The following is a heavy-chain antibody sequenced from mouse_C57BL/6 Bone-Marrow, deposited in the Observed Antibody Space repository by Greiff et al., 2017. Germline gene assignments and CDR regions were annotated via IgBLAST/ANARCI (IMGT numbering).Heavy chain of an antibody. D-gene: IGHD1-1*01. CDR2: IDPSDSET. V-gene: IGHV1-52*01. CDR1: GYTFTSYW. CDR3: ARGGTTLGGALDY. Sequence: QVQLQQPGAELVRPGSSVKLSCKASGYTFTSYWMHWVKQRPIQGLEWIGNIDPSDSETHYNQKFKDKATLTVDKSSSPAYMQLSSLTSEDSAVYDSARGGTTLGGALDYWGQGTTLTVSS. J-gene: IGHJ2*01.